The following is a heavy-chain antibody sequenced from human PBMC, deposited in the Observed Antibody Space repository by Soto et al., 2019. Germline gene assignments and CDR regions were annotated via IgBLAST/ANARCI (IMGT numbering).Heavy chain of an antibody. J-gene: IGHJ4*02. CDR3: TRGGDAYKKAH. Sequence: TSETLSLTCTVSGGSISSYYWSWIRQPPGKGLEWIGYIYYSGSTNYNPSLKSRVTMSVDTSKNQFSLKLTSVNAADTAVYYCTRGGDAYKKAHWGQGTLVTVSS. V-gene: IGHV4-59*01. CDR1: GGSISSYY. CDR2: IYYSGST. D-gene: IGHD2-21*01.